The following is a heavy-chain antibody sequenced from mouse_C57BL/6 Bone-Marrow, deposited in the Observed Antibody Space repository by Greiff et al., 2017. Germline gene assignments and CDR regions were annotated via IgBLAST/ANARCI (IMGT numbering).Heavy chain of an antibody. Sequence: EVQLVESGGGLVKPGGSLKLSCAASGYTFSDYGMHWVRQAPEKGLEWVAYISSGSSPIYYAETVKGRFTISRDNAKNTLFLQMTSLRSEDTAMYYCARNFPLYYSYAMDYWGQGTSVTVSS. CDR2: ISSGSSPI. J-gene: IGHJ4*01. CDR3: ARNFPLYYSYAMDY. D-gene: IGHD1-1*01. V-gene: IGHV5-17*01. CDR1: GYTFSDYG.